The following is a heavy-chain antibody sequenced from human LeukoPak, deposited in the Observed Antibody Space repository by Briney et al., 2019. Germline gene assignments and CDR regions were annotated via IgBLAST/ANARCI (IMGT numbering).Heavy chain of an antibody. D-gene: IGHD6-13*01. CDR2: IYTSGST. V-gene: IGHV4-61*02. J-gene: IGHJ4*02. Sequence: SETLSLTCTVSGGSISSGSYYWSRIRQPAGKGLEWIGRIYTSGSTNYNPSLKSRVTISVDTSKNQFSLKLSSVTAADTAVYYCARFSIIRYSSSWYYDYWGQGTLVTVSS. CDR3: ARFSIIRYSSSWYYDY. CDR1: GGSISSGSYY.